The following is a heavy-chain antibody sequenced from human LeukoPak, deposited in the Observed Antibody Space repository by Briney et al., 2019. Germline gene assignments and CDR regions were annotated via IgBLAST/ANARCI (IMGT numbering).Heavy chain of an antibody. D-gene: IGHD5-12*01. Sequence: GGSLRLSCAAPEFTVRSNSMTWVRQPPGKGLEWLSVIYTGGGTHYADSVRGRFTISRDNSKHTLFLQMNSLRVEDTAVYYCVRRHYSAIGVDYRPFDDWGQGIWVIVSS. J-gene: IGHJ4*02. V-gene: IGHV3-66*01. CDR1: EFTVRSNS. CDR2: IYTGGGT. CDR3: VRRHYSAIGVDYRPFDD.